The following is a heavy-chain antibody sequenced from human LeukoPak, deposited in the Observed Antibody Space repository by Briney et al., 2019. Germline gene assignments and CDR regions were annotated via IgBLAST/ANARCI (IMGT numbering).Heavy chain of an antibody. Sequence: GGSLRLSCAASGFSFGSYGINWVRQAPGKGLEWVSGISGSGGNTYYADSVKGRFTISRDNSKNTLYPQMNSLRAEDTALYCAKGTGINHYHWIDPWGQGTQVTVSS. V-gene: IGHV3-23*01. D-gene: IGHD3/OR15-3a*01. CDR3: AKGTGINHYHWIDP. CDR1: GFSFGSYG. CDR2: ISGSGGNT. J-gene: IGHJ5*02.